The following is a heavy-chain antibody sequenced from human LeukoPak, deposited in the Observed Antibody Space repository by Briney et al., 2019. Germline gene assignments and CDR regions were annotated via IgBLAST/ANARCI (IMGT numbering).Heavy chain of an antibody. V-gene: IGHV4-38-2*01. CDR3: ARDSRGYFYAQIDC. D-gene: IGHD5-18*01. Sequence: SETLSLTCVVSGYSIGTGYYWGWIRQPPGKGLEWIGSMSQTGDRYYNPSLKDRVTISVDTSKNQFSLNLRSVTAADTAVYYCARDSRGYFYAQIDCWGQGTLVTVSS. J-gene: IGHJ4*02. CDR2: MSQTGDR. CDR1: GYSIGTGYY.